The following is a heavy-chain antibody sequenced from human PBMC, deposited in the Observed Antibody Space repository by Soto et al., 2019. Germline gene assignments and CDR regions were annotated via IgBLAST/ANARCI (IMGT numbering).Heavy chain of an antibody. V-gene: IGHV3-23*01. CDR1: GFTFSTYA. Sequence: PGGSLRLSCAASGFTFSTYAMTWVRQAPGKGLEWVSTIGGSGGTTKSADSVKGRFTISRDDSKNTLYLQMNSLRDEDTAVYYCVREDWHRFDSWGQGTLVTVSS. J-gene: IGHJ4*02. CDR2: IGGSGGTT. D-gene: IGHD2-21*01. CDR3: VREDWHRFDS.